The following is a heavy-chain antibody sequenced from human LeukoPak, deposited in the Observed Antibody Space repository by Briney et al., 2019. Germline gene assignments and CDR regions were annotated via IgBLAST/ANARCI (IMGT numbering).Heavy chain of an antibody. CDR3: ARDSYDYSNYVWGYYYYMDV. CDR1: GGSISSSSYY. D-gene: IGHD4-11*01. V-gene: IGHV4-39*02. J-gene: IGHJ6*03. Sequence: PSGTLSLTCTVSGGSISSSSYYWGWIRQPPGKGLEWIGSIYYSGSTYYNPSLKSRVTISVDTSKNQFSLKLSSVTAADTAVYYCARDSYDYSNYVWGYYYYMDVWGKGTTVTVSS. CDR2: IYYSGST.